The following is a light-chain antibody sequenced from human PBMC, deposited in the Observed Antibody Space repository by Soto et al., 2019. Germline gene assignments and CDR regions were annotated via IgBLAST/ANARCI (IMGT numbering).Light chain of an antibody. CDR2: EVS. CDR1: SSDVGGYSY. Sequence: QSALTQPASVSGSPGQSITISCTGTSSDVGGYSYVSWYQQHPGKTPKLMIYEVSNRPSGVSHRFSGSKSGNTASLTISGLQTEDEADYYCSSYTSTSTPFVFRTGTKLSVL. CDR3: SSYTSTSTPFV. J-gene: IGLJ1*01. V-gene: IGLV2-14*01.